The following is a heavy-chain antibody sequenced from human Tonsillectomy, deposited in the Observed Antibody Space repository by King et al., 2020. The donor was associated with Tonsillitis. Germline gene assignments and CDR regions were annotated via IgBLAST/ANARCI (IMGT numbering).Heavy chain of an antibody. V-gene: IGHV5-51*01. CDR3: ARQGDSSGYYL. Sequence: DVQLVESGAEVKKPGESLKISCKGSGYSFTSYWIGWVRQMPGKGLEWMGIIYPGDSDSRYNPSFQGQVTMSADKSIYTAYLQWSSLKASDTAIYYCARQGDSSGYYLWGQGTLVTVSS. D-gene: IGHD3-22*01. J-gene: IGHJ1*01. CDR2: IYPGDSDS. CDR1: GYSFTSYW.